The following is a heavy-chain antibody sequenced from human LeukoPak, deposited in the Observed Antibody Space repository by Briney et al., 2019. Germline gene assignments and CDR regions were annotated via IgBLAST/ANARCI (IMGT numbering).Heavy chain of an antibody. CDR3: ARGELGYCSSTSCYNWFDP. D-gene: IGHD2-2*01. J-gene: IGHJ5*02. V-gene: IGHV4-31*03. CDR2: IYYSGST. CDR1: GGSISSGGYY. Sequence: SQTLSLTCTVSGGSISSGGYYWSWIRQHPGKGLEWIGYIYYSGSTYYNPSLKSRVTIPVDTSKNQFSLKLSSVTAADTAVYYCARGELGYCSSTSCYNWFDPWGQGTLVTVSS.